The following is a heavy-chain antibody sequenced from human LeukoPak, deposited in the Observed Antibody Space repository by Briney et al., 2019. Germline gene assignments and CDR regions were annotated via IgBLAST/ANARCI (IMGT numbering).Heavy chain of an antibody. J-gene: IGHJ4*02. CDR2: ISGSGGST. D-gene: IGHD3-10*01. Sequence: PGGSLRLSCAASGFTFSSYAMSWVRQAPGKGLEWVSAISGSGGSTYYADSVKGRFTISRDNSKNTLYLQMNSLRAEDTAVYYCAKDAWLETYYYGSAGDYWGQGTLVTVSS. CDR1: GFTFSSYA. V-gene: IGHV3-23*01. CDR3: AKDAWLETYYYGSAGDY.